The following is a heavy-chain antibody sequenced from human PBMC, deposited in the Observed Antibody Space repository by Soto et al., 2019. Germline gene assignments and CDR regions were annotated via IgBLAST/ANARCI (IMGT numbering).Heavy chain of an antibody. D-gene: IGHD4-17*01. J-gene: IGHJ4*02. CDR2: IYYSGST. V-gene: IGHV4-39*01. Sequence: ETLSLTCTVSGGSISSSSYYWGWIRQPPGKGLEWIGSIYYSGSTYYNPSLKSRVTISVDTSKNQFSLKLSSVTAADTAVYYCARQVREDGDCFGYWGQGTLVTSPQ. CDR3: ARQVREDGDCFGY. CDR1: GGSISSSSYY.